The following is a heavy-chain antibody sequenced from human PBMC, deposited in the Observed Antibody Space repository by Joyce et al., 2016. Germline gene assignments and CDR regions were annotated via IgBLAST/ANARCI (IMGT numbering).Heavy chain of an antibody. CDR1: GGSISIHY. CDR2: IYYSGRT. J-gene: IGHJ6*02. CDR3: ARGLGTPYGMDV. D-gene: IGHD7-27*01. Sequence: QVQLQESGPGLVKPSETLSLTCTVSGGSISIHYWSWIRQPPGKRLEWMGYIYYSGRTNYNPARKSRVTISVDTSKNQFSLKLRSVSAADTAVYYCARGLGTPYGMDVWGQGTTVTVSS. V-gene: IGHV4-59*11.